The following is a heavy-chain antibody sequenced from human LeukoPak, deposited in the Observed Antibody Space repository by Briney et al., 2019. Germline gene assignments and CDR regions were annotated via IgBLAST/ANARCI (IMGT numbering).Heavy chain of an antibody. D-gene: IGHD2-15*01. V-gene: IGHV1-2*02. CDR2: INPNSGGT. J-gene: IGHJ3*02. Sequence: ASVKVSCKASGYTFTSYGISWVRQAPGQGLEWMGWINPNSGGTNYAQKFQGRVTMTRDTSISTAYMELSRLRSDDTAVYYCRSVVAATSTDAFDIWGQGTMVTVSS. CDR1: GYTFTSYG. CDR3: RSVVAATSTDAFDI.